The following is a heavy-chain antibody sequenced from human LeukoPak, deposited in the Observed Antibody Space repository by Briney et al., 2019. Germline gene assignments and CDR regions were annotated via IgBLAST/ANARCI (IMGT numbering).Heavy chain of an antibody. Sequence: GGSLRLSCAASGFTFSSYEMNWVRQAPGKGLEWVSYISSSGSTIYYADSVKGRFTISRDNAKNSLYLQMNSLRAEDTAVYYCAREGLASYFDYWGQGTLVTVSS. V-gene: IGHV3-48*03. J-gene: IGHJ4*02. CDR3: AREGLASYFDY. CDR1: GFTFSSYE. CDR2: ISSSGSTI. D-gene: IGHD3-3*02.